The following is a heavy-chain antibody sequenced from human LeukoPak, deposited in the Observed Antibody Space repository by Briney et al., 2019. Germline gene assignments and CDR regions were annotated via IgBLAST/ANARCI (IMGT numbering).Heavy chain of an antibody. J-gene: IGHJ6*02. D-gene: IGHD6-13*01. V-gene: IGHV4-59*01. Sequence: SETLSLTCTVSGGSISSYYWSWIRQPPGKGLEWIGYIYYSGSTNYNPSLKSRVTISVDTSKNQFSLKLSSVTAADTAVYYCARSGSSSWTPPGGMDVWGQGTTVTVSS. CDR1: GGSISSYY. CDR3: ARSGSSSWTPPGGMDV. CDR2: IYYSGST.